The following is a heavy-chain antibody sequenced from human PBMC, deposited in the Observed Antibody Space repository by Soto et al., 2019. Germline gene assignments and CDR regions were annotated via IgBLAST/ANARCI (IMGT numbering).Heavy chain of an antibody. V-gene: IGHV1-18*01. D-gene: IGHD3-16*01. CDR1: GYTFIRYG. Sequence: QVQLAQSANEVKKPGASVRVSCKAAGYTFIRYGIAWVRQAPGQGLEWMGWISPYNDYTVYAQKFQGRVSRTADTSTRRVYMNLRGLKSDDTAVYYCARGGYYDNSWGKLSHYGLDVWGQGTSVSVSS. J-gene: IGHJ6*02. CDR3: ARGGYYDNSWGKLSHYGLDV. CDR2: ISPYNDYT.